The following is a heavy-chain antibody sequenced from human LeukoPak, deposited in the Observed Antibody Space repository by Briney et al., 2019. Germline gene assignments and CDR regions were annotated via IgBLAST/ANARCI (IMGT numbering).Heavy chain of an antibody. CDR2: ISSSGSTI. CDR3: ARDPTLGIRGEVNWFDP. CDR1: GFTFSDYY. D-gene: IGHD3-10*01. V-gene: IGHV3-11*01. J-gene: IGHJ5*02. Sequence: GRSLRLSCAASGFTFSDYYMSWIRQAPGKGLEWVSYISSSGSTIYYADSVKGRFTISRDNAKNSLYLQMNSLRAEDTAVYYCARDPTLGIRGEVNWFDPWGQGTLVTVSS.